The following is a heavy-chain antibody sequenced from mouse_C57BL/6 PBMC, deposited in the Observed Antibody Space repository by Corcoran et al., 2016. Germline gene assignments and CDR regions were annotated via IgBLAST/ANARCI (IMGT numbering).Heavy chain of an antibody. Sequence: QVQLQQSGPELVKPGASVKISCKASGYTFTDYYINWVKQRPGQGLEWIGWIFPGSGSTYYNEKFKGKATLTVDKSSSTAYMLLSSLTSEDSAVYFCARRNYYGSSSPFDYWGQGTTLTVSS. CDR3: ARRNYYGSSSPFDY. J-gene: IGHJ2*01. D-gene: IGHD1-1*01. V-gene: IGHV1-75*01. CDR1: GYTFTDYY. CDR2: IFPGSGST.